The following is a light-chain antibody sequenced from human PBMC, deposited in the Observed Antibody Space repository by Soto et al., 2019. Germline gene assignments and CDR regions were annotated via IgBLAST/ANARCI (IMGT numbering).Light chain of an antibody. V-gene: IGKV1-27*01. CDR3: QQSYSTLWT. Sequence: DIQMTQSPSSLSASVGDRVTITCRASQGIRHYLAWYQQKPGKVPKLLIYEASNLQSGVPSRFRGGGSGTEFTLTISSLQPEDVATYYCQQSYSTLWTFGQGTKVEIK. CDR1: QGIRHY. CDR2: EAS. J-gene: IGKJ1*01.